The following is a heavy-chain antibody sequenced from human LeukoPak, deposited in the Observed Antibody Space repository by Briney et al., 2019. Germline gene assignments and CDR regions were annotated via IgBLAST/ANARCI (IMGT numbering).Heavy chain of an antibody. CDR2: IIPIFGTA. Sequence: ASVKVSCKGSGGSFSSYAIRWVRQPPAQGLEWMGGIIPIFGTANYAQELQGRVPMTTDKSTSPAFLELRSLRSDDTAVYYCARGGGYVALDYWGQGTLVTVSS. CDR3: ARGGGYVALDY. V-gene: IGHV1-69*05. J-gene: IGHJ4*02. CDR1: GGSFSSYA. D-gene: IGHD3-16*01.